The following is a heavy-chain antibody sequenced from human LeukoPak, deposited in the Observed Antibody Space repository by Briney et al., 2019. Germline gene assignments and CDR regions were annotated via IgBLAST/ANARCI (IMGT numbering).Heavy chain of an antibody. J-gene: IGHJ4*02. V-gene: IGHV4-30-2*03. CDR3: ARNGFNTVTWGDYFDY. Sequence: PSETLSLTCAVSGGSISSGGYSWSWIRQPPGKGLEWIGSIYYSGSTYYNPSLKSRVTISVDTSKNQFSLKLSSVTAADTAVYYCARNGFNTVTWGDYFDYWGQGTLVTVSS. D-gene: IGHD4-11*01. CDR2: IYYSGST. CDR1: GGSISSGGYS.